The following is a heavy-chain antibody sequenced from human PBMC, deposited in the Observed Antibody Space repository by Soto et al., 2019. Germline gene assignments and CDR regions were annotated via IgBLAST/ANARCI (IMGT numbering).Heavy chain of an antibody. CDR1: GFRFSGST. D-gene: IGHD3-10*01. V-gene: IGHV3-21*01. Sequence: GGSLRLSCVASGFRFSGSTMNWVRQAPGKGLNWVSSISSSSHYIYYADSLKGRFTISRDNAKNALFLQMNSLRAEDTAVYYCARDLGEVSALWGQGTLVTVSS. CDR2: ISSSSHYI. CDR3: ARDLGEVSAL. J-gene: IGHJ4*02.